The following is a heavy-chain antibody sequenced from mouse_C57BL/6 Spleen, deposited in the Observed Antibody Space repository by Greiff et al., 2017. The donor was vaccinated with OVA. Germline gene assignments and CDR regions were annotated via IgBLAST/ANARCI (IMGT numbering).Heavy chain of an antibody. V-gene: IGHV1-18*01. Sequence: EVQLQQSGPELVKPGASVKIPCKASGYTFTDYNMDWVKQSHGKSLEWIGDINPNNGGTIYNQKFKGKATLTVDKSSSTAYMELRSLTSEDTAVYYCARSGSSQAPTWFAYWGQGTLVTVSA. D-gene: IGHD3-2*02. CDR3: ARSGSSQAPTWFAY. J-gene: IGHJ3*01. CDR1: GYTFTDYN. CDR2: INPNNGGT.